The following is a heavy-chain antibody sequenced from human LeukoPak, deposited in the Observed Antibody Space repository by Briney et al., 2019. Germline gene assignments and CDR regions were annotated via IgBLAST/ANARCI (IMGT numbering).Heavy chain of an antibody. V-gene: IGHV3-64D*06. CDR2: ISSNGGST. D-gene: IGHD2-2*01. J-gene: IGHJ5*02. CDR1: GFTFSSYA. Sequence: GGSLRLSCSASGFTFSSYAMHWVRQAPGKGLEYVSAISSNGGSTYYADSVKGRFTISRDNSRNTLYLQMSSLRAEDTAVYYCARVYCSSTSCYRWFDPWGQGTLVTVSS. CDR3: ARVYCSSTSCYRWFDP.